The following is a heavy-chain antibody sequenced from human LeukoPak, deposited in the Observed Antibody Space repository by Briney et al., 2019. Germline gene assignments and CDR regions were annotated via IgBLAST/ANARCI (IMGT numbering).Heavy chain of an antibody. Sequence: SETLSLTCAVSGGSISSGSYYWSWIRQPAGKGLEWIGRIYTSGSTNYNPSLKSRVTISVDTSKNQFSLKVSSVTAADTAVYYCARVKDPGGYYYYYYMDIWGKGNTVTVSS. CDR1: GGSISSGSYY. V-gene: IGHV4-61*02. CDR2: IYTSGST. J-gene: IGHJ6*03. CDR3: ARVKDPGGYYYYYYMDI. D-gene: IGHD3-16*01.